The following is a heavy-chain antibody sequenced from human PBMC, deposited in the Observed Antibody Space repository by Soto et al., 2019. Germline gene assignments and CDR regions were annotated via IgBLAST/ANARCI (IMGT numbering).Heavy chain of an antibody. Sequence: QVQLVESGGGLVKPGGSLRLSCAASGFTFSDYYMSWIRQAPGKGLEWISYISSRGTTRYYADSVKGRFTISRDNAKNSMYLQLNRLRAEDTAVYYCARDDWLPFDRFDTNGMDVWGQGTTVTVSS. J-gene: IGHJ6*02. V-gene: IGHV3-11*01. D-gene: IGHD3-9*01. CDR3: ARDDWLPFDRFDTNGMDV. CDR1: GFTFSDYY. CDR2: ISSRGTTR.